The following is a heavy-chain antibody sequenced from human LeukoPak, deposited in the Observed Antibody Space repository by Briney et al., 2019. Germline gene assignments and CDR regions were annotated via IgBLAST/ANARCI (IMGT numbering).Heavy chain of an antibody. CDR3: AKRPFTILVPAAKTDFDY. CDR1: GFTFSSYA. V-gene: IGHV3-23*01. CDR2: ISGSGGST. J-gene: IGHJ4*02. D-gene: IGHD2-2*01. Sequence: PGGSLRLSCAASGFTFSSYAMSWVRQAPGKGLEWVSAISGSGGSTYYADSVKGRFTISRDNSKNTLYLQMNSLRAEDTAVYYSAKRPFTILVPAAKTDFDYWGQGTLVTVSS.